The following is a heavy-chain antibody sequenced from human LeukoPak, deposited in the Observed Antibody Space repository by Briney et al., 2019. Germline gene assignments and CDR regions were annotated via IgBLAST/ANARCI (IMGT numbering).Heavy chain of an antibody. V-gene: IGHV4-39*07. Sequence: SETLSLTCTVSGGSISSSSYYWGWLRQPPGRGREWLGNIYYSGSTYYNPSLKSRVTISVNTSKNQFSLKLSSVTAADTAVYYCARDPFITIFGVVIRRDYWGQGTLVTVSS. D-gene: IGHD3-3*01. CDR1: GGSISSSSYY. CDR2: IYYSGST. CDR3: ARDPFITIFGVVIRRDY. J-gene: IGHJ4*02.